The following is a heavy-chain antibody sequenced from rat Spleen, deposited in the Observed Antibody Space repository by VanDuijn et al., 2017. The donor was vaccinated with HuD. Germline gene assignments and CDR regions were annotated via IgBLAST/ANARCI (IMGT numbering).Heavy chain of an antibody. V-gene: IGHV5-7*01. J-gene: IGHJ2*01. CDR2: ISYDGSST. CDR1: GFTFSDYN. CDR3: ARRARYFDY. Sequence: EVQLVESGGGLVQPGRSLKLSCAASGFTFSDYNMAWVRQAPKKGLEWVATISYDGSSTYYRDSVKGRFTISRDNAKSTLYLQMDSLRSEYTATYYCARRARYFDYWGQGVMVTVSS.